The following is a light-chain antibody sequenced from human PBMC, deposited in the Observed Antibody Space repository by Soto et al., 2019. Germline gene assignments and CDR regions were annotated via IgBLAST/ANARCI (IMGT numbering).Light chain of an antibody. Sequence: EIVLTQSPATLSLSPGERATLSCRASPSVTNFLAWYQQKPGQAPRLLIYGAFNRATGIPARFSGSGSGTECTLTISSLQSEDVAVYYCQQYNNWPITLGQGTRLEIK. J-gene: IGKJ5*01. CDR2: GAF. CDR3: QQYNNWPIT. CDR1: PSVTNF. V-gene: IGKV3D-15*01.